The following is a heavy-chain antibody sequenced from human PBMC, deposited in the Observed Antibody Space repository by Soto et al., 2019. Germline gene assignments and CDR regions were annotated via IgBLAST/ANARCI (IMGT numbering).Heavy chain of an antibody. CDR3: AKDSPVADY. Sequence: EVQLVESGGGLIQPGGSPRLSCAASGFSVRSSYMNWVRQAPGKGLEWVAVIYSGGSTYYGDSVKGRFTISRDDSKNTLYLQMNSLRSEDTALYYCAKDSPVADYWGQGTLVTVSS. D-gene: IGHD6-19*01. V-gene: IGHV3-66*03. J-gene: IGHJ4*02. CDR1: GFSVRSSY. CDR2: IYSGGST.